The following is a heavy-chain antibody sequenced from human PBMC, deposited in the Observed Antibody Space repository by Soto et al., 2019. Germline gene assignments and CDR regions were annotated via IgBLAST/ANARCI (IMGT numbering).Heavy chain of an antibody. CDR3: ASAAVTGTAGLDF. CDR1: GYTFSGFY. V-gene: IGHV1-2*02. J-gene: IGHJ4*02. CDR2: INPNSGGT. Sequence: GASVKVSCQASGYTFSGFYMHWVRQAPGQGLEWMGWINPNSGGTKSAEKFQGRVTMTRDTSISTAYMELSRLTSDDTAVYYCASAAVTGTAGLDFWGQGTQVTVSS. D-gene: IGHD6-19*01.